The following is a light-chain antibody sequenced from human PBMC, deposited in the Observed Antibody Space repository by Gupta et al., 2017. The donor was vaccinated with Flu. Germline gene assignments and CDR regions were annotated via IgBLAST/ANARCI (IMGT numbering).Light chain of an antibody. CDR1: QSINSY. J-gene: IGKJ2*01. Sequence: RGTITCRASQSINSYLNWYQQKPEKAPKLLIFAASNLQSGVPSRFSGSGSGTDFTLTISSLQPEDFATYYCQQSYSTPPKYTFGQGTKLEIK. CDR2: AAS. V-gene: IGKV1-39*01. CDR3: QQSYSTPPKYT.